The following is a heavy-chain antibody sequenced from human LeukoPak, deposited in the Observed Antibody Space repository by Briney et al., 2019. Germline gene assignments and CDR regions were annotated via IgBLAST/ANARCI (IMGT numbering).Heavy chain of an antibody. Sequence: GASVKDSCKASGYTFTSYDINWVRQAPRQGLDSMASMNPHSGGTNYAPQFQGRVSMTRDTSISTAYMEMSRLRSDDTAVYFFLFMQKTAYDILTRTKNQNLNWFDPWGQGTLVTVSS. V-gene: IGHV1-2*02. J-gene: IGHJ5*02. D-gene: IGHD3-9*01. CDR1: GYTFTSYD. CDR3: LFMQKTAYDILTRTKNQNLNWFDP. CDR2: MNPHSGGT.